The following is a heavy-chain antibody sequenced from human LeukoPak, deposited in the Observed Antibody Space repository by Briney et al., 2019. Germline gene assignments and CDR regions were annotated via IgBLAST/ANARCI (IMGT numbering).Heavy chain of an antibody. D-gene: IGHD4/OR15-4a*01. J-gene: IGHJ6*03. CDR1: GGFFSGYY. Sequence: SETLSLTCAVYGGFFSGYYWSGLRQPPERGVEWGGEITHSGNTNYNPSLKSRVTISVDTSKNQFSLKLSAVTAADTAVYYCARGRVRRGHYYYYYMDVWGKGTTVTVSS. CDR2: ITHSGNT. CDR3: ARGRVRRGHYYYYYMDV. V-gene: IGHV4-34*01.